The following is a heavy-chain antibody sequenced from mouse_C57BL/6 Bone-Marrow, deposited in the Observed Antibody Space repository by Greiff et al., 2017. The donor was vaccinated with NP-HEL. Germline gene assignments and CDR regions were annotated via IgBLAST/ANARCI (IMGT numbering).Heavy chain of an antibody. CDR2: IYPGSGST. J-gene: IGHJ3*01. Sequence: QVQLQQPGAELVKPGASVKMSCKASGYTFTSYWITWVKQRPGQGLEWIGDIYPGSGSTNYNEKFKSKATLTVDTSSSTAYMQLSSLTSEDSAVYYCAGRGLYDYDVAYWGQGTLVTVSA. V-gene: IGHV1-55*01. CDR3: AGRGLYDYDVAY. D-gene: IGHD2-4*01. CDR1: GYTFTSYW.